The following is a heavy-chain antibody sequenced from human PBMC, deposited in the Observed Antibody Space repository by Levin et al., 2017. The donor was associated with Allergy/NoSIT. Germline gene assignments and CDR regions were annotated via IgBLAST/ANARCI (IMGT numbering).Heavy chain of an antibody. CDR1: GFTFSIYG. CDR3: TKGGDMDV. D-gene: IGHD3-10*01. J-gene: IGHJ6*03. Sequence: PGGSLRLSCAASGFTFSIYGIYWVRQAPGKGLEWVAIISSDGSYISYADSVKGRTTVSRDNSKNTLYLQMNSLRPEDTAVYYCTKGGDMDVWGKGTTVTVSS. V-gene: IGHV3-30*18. CDR2: ISSDGSYI.